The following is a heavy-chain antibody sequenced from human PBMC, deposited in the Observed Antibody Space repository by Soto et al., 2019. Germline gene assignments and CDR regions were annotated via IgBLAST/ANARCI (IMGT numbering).Heavy chain of an antibody. J-gene: IGHJ4*02. CDR2: IYYSGST. V-gene: IGHV4-59*01. D-gene: IGHD4-17*01. CDR3: AAGGPGGDYDGGSVY. CDR1: GGSISSYY. Sequence: SETLSLTCTVSGGSISSYYWSWIRQPPGKGLEWIGYIYYSGSTNYNPSLKSRVTISVDTSKNQFSLKLSSVTAADTAVYYCAAGGPGGDYDGGSVYWGQGTLVTVSS.